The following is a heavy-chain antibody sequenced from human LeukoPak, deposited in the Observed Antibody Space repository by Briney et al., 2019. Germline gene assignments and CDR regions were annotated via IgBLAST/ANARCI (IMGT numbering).Heavy chain of an antibody. CDR1: GFTFSSYE. CDR2: ISSSGNTI. CDR3: ARDQKTSAASWFDP. Sequence: GGSLRLSCAASGFTFSSYEMNWVRQAPGKGLEWLSYISSSGNTIFYADSVRGRFTISRDNAKNSLYLQMNSLRAEDTAVYYCARDQKTSAASWFDPWGQGTLVTVSS. J-gene: IGHJ5*02. D-gene: IGHD2-2*01. V-gene: IGHV3-48*03.